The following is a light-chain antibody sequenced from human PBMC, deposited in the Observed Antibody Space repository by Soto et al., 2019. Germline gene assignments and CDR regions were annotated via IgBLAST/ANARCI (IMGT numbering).Light chain of an antibody. CDR2: GAS. Sequence: EIVLTQSPGTLSLSPGERATLSCRASQSVSSSYLAWYQQKPGQAPRLLIYGASSRATGIPDRFSGSGSGTDFTLTISRLEPEEFAVYYCQQYGSSPPALTFGGGTKV. CDR1: QSVSSSY. V-gene: IGKV3-20*01. J-gene: IGKJ4*01. CDR3: QQYGSSPPALT.